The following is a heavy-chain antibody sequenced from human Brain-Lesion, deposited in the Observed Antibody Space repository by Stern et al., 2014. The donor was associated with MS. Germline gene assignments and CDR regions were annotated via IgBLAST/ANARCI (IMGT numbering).Heavy chain of an antibody. J-gene: IGHJ4*02. Sequence: QLQLQESGSGLVKPSQTLSLTCAVSGGSISRGDYSWSWIRQPPGKSLEWIGNIVPSGSTYYNPSLQRRVSLSVDRSKNQFSLKLSSVTAADTAMYYCARIFGGNFDNWGQGTMVTVSS. CDR2: IVPSGST. D-gene: IGHD4-23*01. CDR3: ARIFGGNFDN. V-gene: IGHV4-30-2*01. CDR1: GGSISRGDYS.